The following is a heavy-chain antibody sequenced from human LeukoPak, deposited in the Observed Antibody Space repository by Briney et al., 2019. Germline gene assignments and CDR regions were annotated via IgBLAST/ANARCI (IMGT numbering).Heavy chain of an antibody. CDR2: ISAYNGET. D-gene: IGHD3-3*01. Sequence: ASVKVSCKASGYTFTSYGTSWVRQAPGQGREWMGWISAYNGETNYAQKLQGRVTMTTDTSTSTAYMERRSLRPDDPAVYYCARSGTIFGVVIIHDWGWFDPWGQGTLVTVSS. CDR3: ARSGTIFGVVIIHDWGWFDP. J-gene: IGHJ5*02. V-gene: IGHV1-18*01. CDR1: GYTFTSYG.